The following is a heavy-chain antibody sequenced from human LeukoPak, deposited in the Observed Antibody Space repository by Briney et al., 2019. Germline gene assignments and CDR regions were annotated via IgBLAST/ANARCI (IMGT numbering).Heavy chain of an antibody. Sequence: GGSLRLSCVASGFTFSSYEMNWVRQAPGKGLEWVSYISRSGTTTFYADSVKGRFTISRDNAKNSLYLQMNSLRAEDTAVYYCARDPDSYDAFDIWGQGTMVTVSS. J-gene: IGHJ3*02. D-gene: IGHD1-14*01. CDR3: ARDPDSYDAFDI. CDR1: GFTFSSYE. V-gene: IGHV3-48*03. CDR2: ISRSGTTT.